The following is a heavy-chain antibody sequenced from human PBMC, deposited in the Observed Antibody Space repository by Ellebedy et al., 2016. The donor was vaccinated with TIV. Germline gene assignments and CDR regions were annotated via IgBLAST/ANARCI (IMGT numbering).Heavy chain of an antibody. J-gene: IGHJ3*01. CDR1: GLTVTDAY. CDR2: ITPKSEGGTG. D-gene: IGHD3-16*01. CDR3: TPHWGFNF. V-gene: IGHV3-15*01. Sequence: GGSLSLSXVASGLTVTDAYMYWVRHAPGKGLEWIGRITPKSEGGTGDYAAPVRGRFTVSRDESLNTLYLDMRSLKIEDTGTYYCTPHWGFNFWGQGTVVTVSS.